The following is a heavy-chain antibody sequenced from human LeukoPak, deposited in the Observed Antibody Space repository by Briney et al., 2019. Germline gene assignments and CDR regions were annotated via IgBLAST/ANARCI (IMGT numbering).Heavy chain of an antibody. V-gene: IGHV3-30-3*02. Sequence: PGGSLRLSCVDSGFTFSNHAMHWVRQAPDKGLEWVAVISYEGSDKHYTDSVKGRFTISRDNSKKTLYLQMNSLRAEDTAVYYCAKQGFGCWGQGTLVTVSS. CDR1: GFTFSNHA. CDR2: ISYEGSDK. CDR3: AKQGFGC. J-gene: IGHJ4*02.